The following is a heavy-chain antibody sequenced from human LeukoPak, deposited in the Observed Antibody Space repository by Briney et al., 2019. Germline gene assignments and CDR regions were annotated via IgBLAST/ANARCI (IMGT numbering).Heavy chain of an antibody. D-gene: IGHD5-24*01. CDR2: IGSSGSPI. J-gene: IGHJ6*03. CDR1: GFTFSDYY. V-gene: IGHV3-11*01. CDR3: TRDRVNYGYYYMDV. Sequence: PGGSLRLSCAASGFTFSDYYMSWIRQAPGKGLEWLSYIGSSGSPIYYADSVKGRFTISRDNAKNSLYLLMNSLRAEDTAVYYCTRDRVNYGYYYMDVWGEGTTVTVSS.